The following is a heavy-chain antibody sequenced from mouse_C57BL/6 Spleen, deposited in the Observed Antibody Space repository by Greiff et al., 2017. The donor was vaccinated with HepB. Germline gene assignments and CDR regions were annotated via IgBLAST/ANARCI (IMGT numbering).Heavy chain of an antibody. V-gene: IGHV1-64*01. CDR3: ARSETLLLRYAMDY. CDR1: GYTFTSYW. J-gene: IGHJ4*01. D-gene: IGHD1-1*01. Sequence: QVQLQQPGAELVKPGASVKLSCKASGYTFTSYWMHWVKQRPGQGLEWIGMIHPNSGSTNYNEKFKSKATLTVDKSSSTAYMQLSSLTSEDSAVYYGARSETLLLRYAMDYWGQGTSVTVSS. CDR2: IHPNSGST.